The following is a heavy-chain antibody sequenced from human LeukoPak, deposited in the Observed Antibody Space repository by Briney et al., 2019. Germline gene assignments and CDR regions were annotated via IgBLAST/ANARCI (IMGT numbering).Heavy chain of an antibody. J-gene: IGHJ4*02. CDR1: GGSISTSSYY. D-gene: IGHD3-10*01. CDR2: IFYSGST. Sequence: SETLSLTCTVSGGSISTSSYYWGWVRQPPGKGLEWIGNIFYSGSTYYSPSLKSRVTISVDTSKNQFSLKLNSVTAADTALYYCARIPRPDMVPSGYYFDYWGQGTLVTVSS. CDR3: ARIPRPDMVPSGYYFDY. V-gene: IGHV4-39*07.